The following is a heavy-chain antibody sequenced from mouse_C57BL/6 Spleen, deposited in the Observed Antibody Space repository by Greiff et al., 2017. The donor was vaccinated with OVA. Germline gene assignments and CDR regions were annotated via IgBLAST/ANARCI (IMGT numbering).Heavy chain of an antibody. CDR1: GYTFTSYW. V-gene: IGHV1-59*01. CDR3: ARGSNYAFAD. CDR2: IDPSDSYT. Sequence: QVQLQQPGAELVRPGTSVKLSCKASGYTFTSYWMHWVKQRPGQGLEWIGVIDPSDSYTNYNQKFKGKATLTVDTSSSTAYMQLSSLTSEDSAVYYCARGSNYAFADWGQGTLVTVSA. J-gene: IGHJ3*01. D-gene: IGHD2-5*01.